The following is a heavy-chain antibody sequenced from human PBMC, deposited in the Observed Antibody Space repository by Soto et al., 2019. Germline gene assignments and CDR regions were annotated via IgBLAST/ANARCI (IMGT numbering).Heavy chain of an antibody. CDR1: GYTFTSYA. CDR2: INAGNGDT. J-gene: IGHJ4*02. V-gene: IGHV1-3*01. D-gene: IGHD6-19*01. Sequence: QVQLVQSGAEVKKPGASVKVSCKASGYTFTSYAIHWVRQAPGQGLEWMGWINAGNGDTKYSQEFQGRVTISRDTSASTAYMELSGLKSEDTSVYYCASGRRRGQWLVWPMDYWGQGTLVTVSS. CDR3: ASGRRRGQWLVWPMDY.